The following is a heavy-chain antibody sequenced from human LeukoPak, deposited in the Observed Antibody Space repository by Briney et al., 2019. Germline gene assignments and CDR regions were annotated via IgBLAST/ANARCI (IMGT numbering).Heavy chain of an antibody. Sequence: GGSLRLSCAASGFTFSSYDMHWVRQPPGKGLEWVAAILYDGSNKDYADSAKGRFTISRDNSKNTMYLQMNSLRAEDTAVYYCARERWGDAFDFWGQGTMVTVSS. V-gene: IGHV3-30*04. J-gene: IGHJ3*01. CDR3: ARERWGDAFDF. CDR2: ILYDGSNK. CDR1: GFTFSSYD. D-gene: IGHD3-16*01.